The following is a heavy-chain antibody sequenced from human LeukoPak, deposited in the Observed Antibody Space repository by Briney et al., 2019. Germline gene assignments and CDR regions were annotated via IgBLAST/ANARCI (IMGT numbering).Heavy chain of an antibody. Sequence: GASVKVSCKASGYTFTSYDINWVRQATGQGLEWMGWMNPNSGNTGYAQKFQGRVTMTRNTSISTAYMELSSLRSEDTAVYYCASHVPLWFGDPIPHYGMDVWGQGTTVTVSS. V-gene: IGHV1-8*01. CDR1: GYTFTSYD. CDR2: MNPNSGNT. D-gene: IGHD3-10*01. J-gene: IGHJ6*02. CDR3: ASHVPLWFGDPIPHYGMDV.